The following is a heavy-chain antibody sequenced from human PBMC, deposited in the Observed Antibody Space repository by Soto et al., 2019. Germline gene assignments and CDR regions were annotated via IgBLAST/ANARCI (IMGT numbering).Heavy chain of an antibody. J-gene: IGHJ6*04. V-gene: IGHV4-34*01. CDR2: INHSGST. CDR1: GGSFSGYY. D-gene: IGHD3-16*02. CDR3: ARLPYIWGSYRPEPPAV. Sequence: SETLSLTCAVYGGSFSGYYWSWIRQPPGKGLEWIGEINHSGSTNYNPSLKSRVTISVDTSKNQFSLKLSSVTAADTAVYYCARLPYIWGSYRPEPPAVWGKGTTVTVSS.